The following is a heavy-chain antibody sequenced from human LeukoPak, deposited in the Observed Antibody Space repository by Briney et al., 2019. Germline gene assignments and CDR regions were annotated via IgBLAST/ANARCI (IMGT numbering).Heavy chain of an antibody. CDR1: GFTFSSYA. V-gene: IGHV4-34*01. D-gene: IGHD5-12*01. J-gene: IGHJ4*02. CDR2: INHSGST. Sequence: PGGSLRLSCAASGFTFSSYAMSWIRQPPGKGLEWIGEINHSGSTNYNPSLKSRVTISVDTSKNQFSLKLSSVTAADTAVYYCARVIQWYFDYWGQGTLVTVSS. CDR3: ARVIQWYFDY.